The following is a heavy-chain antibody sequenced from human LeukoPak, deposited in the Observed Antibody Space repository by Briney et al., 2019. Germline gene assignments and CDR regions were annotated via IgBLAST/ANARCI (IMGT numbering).Heavy chain of an antibody. CDR3: AAVFHSGITYNWFDP. CDR2: IYYSGST. Sequence: PSETLSLTCTASGGSISSSSYYWGWIRQPPGKGLEWIGSIYYSGSTYYNPSLKSRVTISVDTSKNQFSLKLSSVTAADTAVYYCAAVFHSGITYNWFDPWGQGTLVTVSS. CDR1: GGSISSSSYY. V-gene: IGHV4-39*01. D-gene: IGHD2-21*01. J-gene: IGHJ5*02.